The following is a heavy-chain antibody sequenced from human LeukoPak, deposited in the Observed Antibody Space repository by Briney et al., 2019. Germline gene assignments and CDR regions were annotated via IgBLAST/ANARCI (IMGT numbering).Heavy chain of an antibody. Sequence: SVKVSCKASGGTFSSYAISWVRQAPGQGLEWMGGIIPIFGTANYAQKFQGRVTITTDESTSTAYMELSSLRSEDTAVYYCARVVYGYGDLLAYYMDVWGKGTTVTVSS. CDR3: ARVVYGYGDLLAYYMDV. CDR1: GGTFSSYA. J-gene: IGHJ6*03. CDR2: IIPIFGTA. V-gene: IGHV1-69*05. D-gene: IGHD4-17*01.